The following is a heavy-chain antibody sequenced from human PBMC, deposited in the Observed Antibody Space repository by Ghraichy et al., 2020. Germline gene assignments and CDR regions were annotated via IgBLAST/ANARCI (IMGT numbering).Heavy chain of an antibody. CDR2: IWYDGSKK. D-gene: IGHD4-17*01. CDR3: ARDERPGTITPFDY. CDR1: GFTFSTYG. V-gene: IGHV3-33*01. Sequence: GGSLRLSCEASGFTFSTYGMHWVRQAPGKGLEWVALIWYDGSKKYYADSVKGRFTISRDNSKNTLYLQMNSLRVEDTALYYCARDERPGTITPFDYWGQGTLVTVSS. J-gene: IGHJ4*02.